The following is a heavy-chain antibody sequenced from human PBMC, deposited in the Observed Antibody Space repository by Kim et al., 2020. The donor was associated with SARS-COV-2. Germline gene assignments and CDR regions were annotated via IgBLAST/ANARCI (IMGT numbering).Heavy chain of an antibody. V-gene: IGHV3-21*01. Sequence: GGSLRLSCAASGFTFSSYSMNWVRQAPGKGLEWVSSISSSSSYIYYADSVKGRFTISRDNAKNSLYLQMNSLRAEDTAVYYCARGRGVGGMDVWGQGTTVTVSS. CDR1: GFTFSSYS. D-gene: IGHD3-10*01. CDR2: ISSSSSYI. J-gene: IGHJ6*02. CDR3: ARGRGVGGMDV.